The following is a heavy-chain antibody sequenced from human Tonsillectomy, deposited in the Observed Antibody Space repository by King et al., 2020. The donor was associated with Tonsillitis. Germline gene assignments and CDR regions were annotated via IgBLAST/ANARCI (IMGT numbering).Heavy chain of an antibody. J-gene: IGHJ4*02. CDR1: GGSISSGGYS. V-gene: IGHV4-30-2*01. CDR3: ARVGWGLAFDY. D-gene: IGHD1-26*01. Sequence: QLQESGSGLVKPSQTLSLTCAVSGGSISSGGYSWSWIRQPPGKGLEWIGYIYRSGSTYYNPSLKSRVTISVDRSKNQFSLKLSSVTAADTAVYYCARVGWGLAFDYWGQGTLVTVSS. CDR2: IYRSGST.